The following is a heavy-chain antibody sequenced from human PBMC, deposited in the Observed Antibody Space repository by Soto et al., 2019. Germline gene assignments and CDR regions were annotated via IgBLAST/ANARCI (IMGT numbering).Heavy chain of an antibody. Sequence: EVQLLESGGGLVQPGGSLRLSCAASGFTFSSYAMSWVRQAPGKGLEWVSAISGSGGSTYYADSVKGRFTISRDNSKNTRYLQMNSLRAEDTAVYYCAKDRKICSSTSCYNWFDPWGQGTLVTVSS. CDR2: ISGSGGST. J-gene: IGHJ5*02. CDR3: AKDRKICSSTSCYNWFDP. V-gene: IGHV3-23*01. D-gene: IGHD2-2*01. CDR1: GFTFSSYA.